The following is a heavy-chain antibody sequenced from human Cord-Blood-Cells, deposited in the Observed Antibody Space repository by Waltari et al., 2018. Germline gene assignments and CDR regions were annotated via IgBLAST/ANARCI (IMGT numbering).Heavy chain of an antibody. V-gene: IGHV1-2*05. D-gene: IGHD2-2*01. CDR3: ARSNCSSTSCYYFDY. CDR2: INPNSGGT. CDR1: GYTFTGYY. Sequence: QVQLVQSGAEVKKPGASVKVSCKASGYTFTGYYMHWVRPAPGQGLEWMGRINPNSGGTNYAQKFQGRVTMTRDTSISTAYMELSRLRSDDTVVYYCARSNCSSTSCYYFDYWGQGTLVTVSS. J-gene: IGHJ4*02.